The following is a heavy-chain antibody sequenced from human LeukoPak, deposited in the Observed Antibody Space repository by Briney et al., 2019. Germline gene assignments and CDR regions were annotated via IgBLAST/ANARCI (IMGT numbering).Heavy chain of an antibody. V-gene: IGHV4-30-4*01. D-gene: IGHD3-10*01. CDR1: GGSISSGDYY. CDR3: ARGHRIDYYGSGTLDAFDI. Sequence: SQTLSLTCTVSGGSISSGDYYWSWIRQPPGKGLEWIGYIYYSGSTYYNPSLKSRVTISVDTSKNQFSLKLSSVTAADTAVYYCARGHRIDYYGSGTLDAFDIWGQGTMVTVSS. J-gene: IGHJ3*02. CDR2: IYYSGST.